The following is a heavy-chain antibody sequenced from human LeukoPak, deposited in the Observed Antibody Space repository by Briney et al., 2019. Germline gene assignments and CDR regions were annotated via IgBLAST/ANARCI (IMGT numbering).Heavy chain of an antibody. D-gene: IGHD2-2*01. CDR2: INRNSGGT. V-gene: IGHV1-2*02. J-gene: IGHJ4*02. CDR1: GYTFTGYY. CDR3: ARGGVVVVPAAILAYFDY. Sequence: GASVKISCKASGYTFTGYYMHWVRQAPGQGLEWMGRINRNSGGTNYAQKFQGRVTMTMDTSISKAYMELSRLRSDDTAVYYCARGGVVVVPAAILAYFDYWGQGTLVTVSS.